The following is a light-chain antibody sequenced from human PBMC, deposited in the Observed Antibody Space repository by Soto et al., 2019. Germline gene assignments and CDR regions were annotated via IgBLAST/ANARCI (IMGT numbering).Light chain of an antibody. V-gene: IGKV3-15*01. Sequence: EIVMTQSPATLSVSPGERATLSCRASQSVGRNLAWYQQKPGQAPRLLIYGSSTTATGIPARFSGSGSGTEFTLTISSLQSEDFAVYYCQQYNNWPPYPFGQGTKLQI. J-gene: IGKJ2*01. CDR1: QSVGRN. CDR2: GSS. CDR3: QQYNNWPPYP.